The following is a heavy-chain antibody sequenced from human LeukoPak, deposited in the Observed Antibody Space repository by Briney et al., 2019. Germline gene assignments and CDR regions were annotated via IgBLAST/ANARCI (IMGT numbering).Heavy chain of an antibody. J-gene: IGHJ4*02. V-gene: IGHV1-46*01. CDR2: INPSGGST. CDR3: ARVGYYYDSEGDY. D-gene: IGHD3-22*01. Sequence: ASVKVSCKASGYTFTNYYIHWVRQAPGQGLEWMGIINPSGGSTNYAQKFQGRVTMTRDTSTSTVYMELSSLRSEDTAVYYCARVGYYYDSEGDYWGQGTLVTVSS. CDR1: GYTFTNYY.